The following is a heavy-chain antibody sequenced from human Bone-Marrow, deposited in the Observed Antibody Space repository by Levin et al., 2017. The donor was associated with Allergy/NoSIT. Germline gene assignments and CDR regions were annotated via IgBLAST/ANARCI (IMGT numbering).Heavy chain of an antibody. J-gene: IGHJ4*02. V-gene: IGHV3-7*02. D-gene: IGHD1-14*01. Sequence: QAGGSLRLSCVVSGVPFSDYWVTWVRQAPGKGLEWLANMKEHGSDKNYGASVRGRFTISTDNAKNSLFLQMNSLRAEDTAIYYCAIRNLWYWGQGTLVTVSS. CDR2: MKEHGSDK. CDR1: GVPFSDYW. CDR3: AIRNLWY.